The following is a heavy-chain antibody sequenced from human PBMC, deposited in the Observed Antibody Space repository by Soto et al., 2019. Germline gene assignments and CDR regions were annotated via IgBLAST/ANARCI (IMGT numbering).Heavy chain of an antibody. CDR2: IYYSGST. Sequence: QLQLQESGPGLVKPSETLSLTCTVSGGSISSSSYYWGWIRQPPGKGLEWIGSIYYSGSTYYNPSLKSRVTISVDTSKNQFSLKLSSVTAADTAVYYCARHTPAISISDHWGQGTLVTVS. CDR3: ARHTPAISISDH. CDR1: GGSISSSSYY. D-gene: IGHD2-15*01. V-gene: IGHV4-39*01. J-gene: IGHJ4*02.